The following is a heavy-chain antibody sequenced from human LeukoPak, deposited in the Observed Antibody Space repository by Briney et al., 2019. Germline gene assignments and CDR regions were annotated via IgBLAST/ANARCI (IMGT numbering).Heavy chain of an antibody. CDR1: GFTFSSYS. J-gene: IGHJ5*02. D-gene: IGHD2-15*01. CDR2: ISSSSSYI. Sequence: GGSLRLSCAASGFTFSSYSMNWVRQAREKGLEWVSPISSSSSYIYYADSVKGRFTVSRDNAKNSLYLQMNSLRAEDTAVYYCARTGYCSGGSCYGWFDPWGQGTLVTVSS. CDR3: ARTGYCSGGSCYGWFDP. V-gene: IGHV3-21*01.